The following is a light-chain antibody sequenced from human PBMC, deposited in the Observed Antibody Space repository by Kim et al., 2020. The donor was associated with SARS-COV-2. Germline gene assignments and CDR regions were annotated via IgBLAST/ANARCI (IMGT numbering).Light chain of an antibody. Sequence: VSPGERLTLSCRASQSISSNLAWYQQKPGQAPRLLLYGSSTRATGFPARFSGSGSETEFTLSISSLQSEDFAVYYCQQYNNWPFTFGPGTKVDIK. CDR2: GSS. V-gene: IGKV3-15*01. J-gene: IGKJ3*01. CDR1: QSISSN. CDR3: QQYNNWPFT.